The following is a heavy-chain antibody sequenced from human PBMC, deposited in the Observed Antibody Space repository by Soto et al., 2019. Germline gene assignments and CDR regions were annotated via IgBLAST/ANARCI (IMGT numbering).Heavy chain of an antibody. Sequence: QVQLQQWGAGLLKPSETLSLTCAVYGGSFSGYYWSWIRQPPGQGLEWIGEINHSGSTNYNPSLKSRVTIAVNTSKNQCPLKLSSVTAADTAVYCGERRRIFGVTGNWFDPWGQGTLVTVSS. CDR3: ERRRIFGVTGNWFDP. D-gene: IGHD3-3*02. CDR2: INHSGST. J-gene: IGHJ5*02. V-gene: IGHV4-34*01. CDR1: GGSFSGYY.